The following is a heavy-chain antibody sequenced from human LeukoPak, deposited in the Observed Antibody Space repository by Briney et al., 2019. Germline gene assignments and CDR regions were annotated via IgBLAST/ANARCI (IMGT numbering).Heavy chain of an antibody. CDR2: ISNNGGYT. D-gene: IGHD2-21*01. Sequence: GGSLRLSCAASGFTFSSSAMSWVRQAPGKGLEWVSAISNNGGYTYYADSVKGRFTISRDNSKNTLYLQMNSLRAEDTAVYYCAKDQGFPYSTYFDYWGQGTLVTVSS. V-gene: IGHV3-23*01. CDR1: GFTFSSSA. J-gene: IGHJ4*02. CDR3: AKDQGFPYSTYFDY.